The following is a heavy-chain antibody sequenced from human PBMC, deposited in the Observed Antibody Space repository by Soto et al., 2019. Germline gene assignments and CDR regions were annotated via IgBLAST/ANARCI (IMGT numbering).Heavy chain of an antibody. CDR1: GYTLTELS. J-gene: IGHJ4*02. CDR3: ASTGASGDPPPLNFDY. Sequence: QVQLVQSGAEVKKPGASVKVSCKVSGYTLTELSMHWVRQAPGKGLEWMGGFDPEDGETIYAQKFQGRVTMTEDTSTDTAYMELSSLRSEDTAVYYCASTGASGDPPPLNFDYWGQGTLVTVSS. D-gene: IGHD4-17*01. CDR2: FDPEDGET. V-gene: IGHV1-24*01.